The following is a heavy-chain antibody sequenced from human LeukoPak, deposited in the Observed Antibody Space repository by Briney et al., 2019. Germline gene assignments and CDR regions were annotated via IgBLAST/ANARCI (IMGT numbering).Heavy chain of an antibody. Sequence: SETLSLTCTVSDGSINSGSYYWSWIRQPAGKGLEWIGRIYTTGSTTYNPSLMSRVTISVDTSKNQFFLKLSSVTAADTAVYYCARDLEIWTSVGTGWYFDYWGQGTLVTVSS. CDR3: ARDLEIWTSVGTGWYFDY. CDR2: IYTTGST. D-gene: IGHD4-23*01. V-gene: IGHV4-61*02. J-gene: IGHJ4*02. CDR1: DGSINSGSYY.